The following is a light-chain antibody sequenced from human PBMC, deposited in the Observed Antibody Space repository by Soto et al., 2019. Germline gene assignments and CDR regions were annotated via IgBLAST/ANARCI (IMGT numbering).Light chain of an antibody. V-gene: IGKV1-5*03. CDR1: QTISSW. Sequence: DIQMTQSPSTLSGSVGDRATITCRASQTISSWLAWYQQKPGKAPKLLIYKSSTLKSGVPSRFSGSGSGTEFTFTISSLQPDDFAHYDCQPYNSYSEDFGQGSKVELK. CDR3: QPYNSYSED. CDR2: KSS. J-gene: IGKJ1*01.